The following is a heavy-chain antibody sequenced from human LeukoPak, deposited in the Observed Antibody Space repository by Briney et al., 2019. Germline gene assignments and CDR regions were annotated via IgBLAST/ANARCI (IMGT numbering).Heavy chain of an antibody. D-gene: IGHD3/OR15-3a*01. CDR1: GGSISNYF. CDR3: ARRAGTGGSDYFDY. J-gene: IGHJ4*02. CDR2: VYYSGST. V-gene: IGHV4-59*08. Sequence: SETLSLTCTVSGGSISNYFWSWIRQPPGKGLEWIGYVYYSGSTNYNPSLKSRVTISVETSKNQFSLNLSSVTAADTAVYYCARRAGTGGSDYFDYWGQGTLVTVSS.